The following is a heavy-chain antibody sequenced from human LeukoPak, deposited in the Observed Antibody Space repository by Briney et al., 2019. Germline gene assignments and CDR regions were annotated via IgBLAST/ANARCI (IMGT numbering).Heavy chain of an antibody. CDR2: IYYSGST. Sequence: KPSETLSLTCTVSGGSISSYYWSWIRQPPGKGLEWIGYIYYSGSTNCNSSLKSRVTISVDTSKNQFSLKLSSVTAADTAVYYCARASSGWNNWFDPWGQGTLVTVSS. CDR1: GGSISSYY. J-gene: IGHJ5*02. D-gene: IGHD6-19*01. CDR3: ARASSGWNNWFDP. V-gene: IGHV4-59*01.